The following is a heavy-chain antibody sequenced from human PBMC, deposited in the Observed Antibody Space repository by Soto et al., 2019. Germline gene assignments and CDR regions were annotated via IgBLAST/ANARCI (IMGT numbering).Heavy chain of an antibody. V-gene: IGHV3-21*01. CDR1: GFTFSSYS. Sequence: PGGSLRLSCAASGFTFSSYSMNWVRQAPGKGLEWVSSISSSSSYIYYADSVKGRFTISRDNAKNSLYLQMNSLRAEDTAVYYCARALANRPYLEWLLDYYGMDVWGQGTTVTVSS. D-gene: IGHD3-3*01. CDR3: ARALANRPYLEWLLDYYGMDV. J-gene: IGHJ6*02. CDR2: ISSSSSYI.